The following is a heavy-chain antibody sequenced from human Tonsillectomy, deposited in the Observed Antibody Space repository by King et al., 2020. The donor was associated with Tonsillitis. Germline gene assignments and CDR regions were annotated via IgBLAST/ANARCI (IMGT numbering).Heavy chain of an antibody. Sequence: QLQESGPGLVKPSETLSLTCTVSGGSISSYYWNWIRQPPGKGLEWIGFGHYSGSTNYNPSLKSRVTISVDTSKNQLSLRLSSVTAADTAVYYCAGVVTTYWYFDLWGRGTLVTVSS. J-gene: IGHJ2*01. D-gene: IGHD2-21*02. CDR1: GGSISSYY. CDR2: GHYSGST. CDR3: AGVVTTYWYFDL. V-gene: IGHV4-59*13.